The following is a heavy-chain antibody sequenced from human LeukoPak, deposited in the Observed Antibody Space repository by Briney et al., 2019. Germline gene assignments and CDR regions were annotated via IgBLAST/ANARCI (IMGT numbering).Heavy chain of an antibody. CDR1: GYTFTGYY. V-gene: IGHV1-2*06. J-gene: IGHJ1*01. Sequence: EASVKVSCKASGYTFTGYYMHWVRQAPGQGLEWMGRINPNSGGTNYAQKFQGRVTMTRDTSISTAYMELSRLRSDDTAVYYCARDGRYCSGGSCYGRYFQHWGQGTLVTVSS. CDR3: ARDGRYCSGGSCYGRYFQH. CDR2: INPNSGGT. D-gene: IGHD2-15*01.